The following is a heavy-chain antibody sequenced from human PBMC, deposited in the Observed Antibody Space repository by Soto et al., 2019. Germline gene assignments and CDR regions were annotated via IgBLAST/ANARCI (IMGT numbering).Heavy chain of an antibody. V-gene: IGHV5-51*04. D-gene: IGHD3-10*02. J-gene: IGHJ6*02. Sequence: GESLKISCQGSGYSFPNFWIGWVRQMPGKGLEWMGIIYPVDSDTRYNPSFQGQVTISVDKPTSTAYIEWNSLKASDTAMYYCARSSHDVLLGMDVWGQGTTVPVSS. CDR3: ARSSHDVLLGMDV. CDR1: GYSFPNFW. CDR2: IYPVDSDT.